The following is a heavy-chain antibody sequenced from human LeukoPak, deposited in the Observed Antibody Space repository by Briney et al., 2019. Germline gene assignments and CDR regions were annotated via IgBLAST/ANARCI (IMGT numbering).Heavy chain of an antibody. CDR1: GFTFSNYW. D-gene: IGHD6-19*01. J-gene: IGHJ4*02. CDR3: ARKWAVAGSSYFDY. V-gene: IGHV3-7*03. Sequence: PGGSLRLSCTVSGFTFSNYWMSWVRQAPGKGLEWVANIKQDGSVQYYVDSVKGRFTISRDNAKNSLYLQMNSLRAEDTAVYYCARKWAVAGSSYFDYWGQGTLVTVSS. CDR2: IKQDGSVQ.